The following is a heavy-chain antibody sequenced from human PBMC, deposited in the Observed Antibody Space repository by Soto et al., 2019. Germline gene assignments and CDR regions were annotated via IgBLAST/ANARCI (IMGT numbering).Heavy chain of an antibody. CDR1: GGSISSGDYY. CDR3: ARDPRVLGYCSGGSCYPGWFDP. J-gene: IGHJ5*02. D-gene: IGHD2-15*01. CDR2: IYYSGST. Sequence: PSETLSLTCTVSGGSISSGDYYWSWIRQPPGKGLEWIGYIYYSGSTYYNPSLKSRVTISVDTSKNQFSLKLSSVTAADTAVYYCARDPRVLGYCSGGSCYPGWFDPWGQGTLVTVSS. V-gene: IGHV4-30-4*01.